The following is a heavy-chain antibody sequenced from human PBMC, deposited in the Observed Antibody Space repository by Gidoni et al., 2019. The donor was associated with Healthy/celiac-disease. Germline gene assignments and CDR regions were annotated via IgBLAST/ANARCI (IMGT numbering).Heavy chain of an antibody. CDR1: GGSFSGYY. D-gene: IGHD2-2*01. J-gene: IGHJ6*02. Sequence: QVQLQQWGAGLLKPSETLSLTCAVYGGSFSGYYWSWLRQPPGKRLEWIGEINHSGSTNYNPSLKSRVTISVDTSKNQFSLKLSSVTAADTAVYYCARFFHYAADYYYGMDVWGQGTTVTVSS. V-gene: IGHV4-34*01. CDR2: INHSGST. CDR3: ARFFHYAADYYYGMDV.